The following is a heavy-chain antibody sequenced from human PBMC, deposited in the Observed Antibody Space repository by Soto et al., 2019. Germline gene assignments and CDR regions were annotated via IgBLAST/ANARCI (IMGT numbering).Heavy chain of an antibody. CDR3: ARTTIFGVVIDYYYGMDV. CDR1: GFTFSSYG. V-gene: IGHV3-33*01. Sequence: GGSLRLSCAASGFTFSSYGMHWVRQAPGKGLEWVAVIWYDGSNKYYADSVKGRFTISRDNSKNTLYLQMNSLRAEDTAVYYCARTTIFGVVIDYYYGMDVWGQGTTVTVSS. J-gene: IGHJ6*02. CDR2: IWYDGSNK. D-gene: IGHD3-3*01.